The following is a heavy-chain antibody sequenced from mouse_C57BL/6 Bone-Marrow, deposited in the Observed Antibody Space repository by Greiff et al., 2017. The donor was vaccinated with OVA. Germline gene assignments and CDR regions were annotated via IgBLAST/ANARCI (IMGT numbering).Heavy chain of an antibody. Sequence: QVQLQQPGAELVKPGASVKLSCKASGYTFTSYWMHWVKQRPGRGLEWIGRIAPNSGGTKYNEKFKSKATLTVDKPSSTAYMPLSSLTSEDSAVYYCARGITTVVAPYFDYWGKGTTLTVSS. CDR2: IAPNSGGT. V-gene: IGHV1-72*01. CDR1: GYTFTSYW. J-gene: IGHJ2*01. CDR3: ARGITTVVAPYFDY. D-gene: IGHD1-1*01.